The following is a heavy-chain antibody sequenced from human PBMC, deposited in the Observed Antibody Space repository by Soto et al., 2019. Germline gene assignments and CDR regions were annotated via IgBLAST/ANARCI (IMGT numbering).Heavy chain of an antibody. Sequence: SVSNAWMNWVRQAPGKGLEWVGRIKSKTDGGTTDYAAPVKGRFTISRDDSKNTLYLQMNSLKTEDTAVYYCTTDGADIVLVPAAITYYYDGMDVWGQGTTVTVCS. D-gene: IGHD2-2*02. CDR2: IKSKTDGGTT. CDR1: SVSNAW. J-gene: IGHJ6*01. CDR3: TTDGADIVLVPAAITYYYDGMDV. V-gene: IGHV3-15*07.